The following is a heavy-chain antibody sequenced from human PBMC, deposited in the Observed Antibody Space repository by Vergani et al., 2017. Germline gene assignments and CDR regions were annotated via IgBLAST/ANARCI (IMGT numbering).Heavy chain of an antibody. Sequence: QVQLVQSGAEVKKPGASVKVSCKASGYTFTGYYMHWVRQAPGQELEWMGWINPHSGVTNYAQKCQGRVTMTRGTSISTAYMERSRLRSDDTAVYYCASSNWNHVRPIYAFDIWGQGTMVTVSS. CDR2: INPHSGVT. D-gene: IGHD1-14*01. V-gene: IGHV1-2*02. CDR1: GYTFTGYY. J-gene: IGHJ3*02. CDR3: ASSNWNHVRPIYAFDI.